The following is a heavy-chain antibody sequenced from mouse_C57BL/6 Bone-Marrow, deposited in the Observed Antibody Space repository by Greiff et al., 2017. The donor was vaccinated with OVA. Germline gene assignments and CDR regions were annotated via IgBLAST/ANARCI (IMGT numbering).Heavy chain of an antibody. V-gene: IGHV1-42*01. CDR1: GYSFTGYY. CDR2: INPSTGGT. Sequence: EVKLMESGPELVKPGASVKISCKASGYSFTGYYMNWVKQSPEKSLEWIGEINPSTGGTTYNQKFKAKATLTVDKSSSTAYMQLKSLTSEDSAVYYCAISGVPFAYWGQGTLVTVSA. D-gene: IGHD4-1*01. J-gene: IGHJ3*01. CDR3: AISGVPFAY.